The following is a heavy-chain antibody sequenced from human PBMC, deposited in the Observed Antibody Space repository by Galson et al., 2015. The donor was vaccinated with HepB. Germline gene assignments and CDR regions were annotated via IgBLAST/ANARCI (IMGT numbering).Heavy chain of an antibody. Sequence: SVKVSCKASGGTFTTRTISWVRQAPGQGLEWMGGITPIFGATKYAQKFQGRVTITADESTSTAYMELSSLRSDDTAVYYCTRDGVGSGGFLENWGQGTLVTVSS. V-gene: IGHV1-69*13. CDR1: GGTFTTRT. CDR3: TRDGVGSGGFLEN. CDR2: ITPIFGAT. J-gene: IGHJ4*02. D-gene: IGHD2-15*01.